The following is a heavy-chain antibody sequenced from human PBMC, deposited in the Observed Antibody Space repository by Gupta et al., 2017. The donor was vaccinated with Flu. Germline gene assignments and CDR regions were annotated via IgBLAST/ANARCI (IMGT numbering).Heavy chain of an antibody. V-gene: IGHV3-7*01. CDR2: LLQDGSEQ. J-gene: IGHJ4*02. Sequence: EVQLVESGGALVQPGGSLRLSCVASGFTFDNYWMTWVRQAPGKGLEWVANLLQDGSEQYFADSVKGRFTISRDNVRSSLFLQMNSLTAEDTAVYFCAGGRALDYWGQGTLVSVSP. D-gene: IGHD1-26*01. CDR3: AGGRALDY. CDR1: GFTFDNYW.